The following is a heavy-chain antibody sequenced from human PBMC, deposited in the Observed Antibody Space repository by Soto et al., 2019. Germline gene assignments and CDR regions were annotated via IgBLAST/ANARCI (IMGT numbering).Heavy chain of an antibody. CDR1: GFTFSSYG. V-gene: IGHV3-33*01. J-gene: IGHJ4*02. Sequence: QVQLVESGGGVGQPGRYLRLSCAASGFTFSSYGMHWVRQAPGKWLEWVAVRWFDGSNKFYADSVKGRFNISRDNSRHTVSLQMNSLRDEDSAAYYCATTGPYWGQGTLVTVSS. CDR2: RWFDGSNK. CDR3: ATTGPY.